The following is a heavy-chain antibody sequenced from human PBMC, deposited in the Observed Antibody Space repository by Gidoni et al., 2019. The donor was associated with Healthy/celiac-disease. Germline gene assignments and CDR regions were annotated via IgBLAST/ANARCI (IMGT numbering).Heavy chain of an antibody. Sequence: VQLLESGGGLVQPGGSLSLSCAASGFTFSSYARSWVRQAPGKGLEWVSAISGSGGSTYYADSVKGRFTISRDNSKNTLYLQMNSLRAEDTAVYYCAKDRGDDYGDHEDYWGQGTLVTVSS. V-gene: IGHV3-23*01. J-gene: IGHJ4*02. CDR3: AKDRGDDYGDHEDY. D-gene: IGHD4-17*01. CDR1: GFTFSSYA. CDR2: ISGSGGST.